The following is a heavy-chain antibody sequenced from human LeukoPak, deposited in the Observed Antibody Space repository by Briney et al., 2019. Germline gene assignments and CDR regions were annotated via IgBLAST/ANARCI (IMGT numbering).Heavy chain of an antibody. CDR3: ARGEDGIVVVPAAIRNNWFDP. CDR1: GGSFSGYY. J-gene: IGHJ5*02. V-gene: IGHV4-34*01. D-gene: IGHD2-2*01. Sequence: SETLSLTCAVYGGSFSGYYWSWIRQPPGKGLEWIGEINHSGSTNYNPSLKSRVTISVDTSKNQFSLKLSSVTAADTAVHYCARGEDGIVVVPAAIRNNWFDPWGQGTLVTVSS. CDR2: INHSGST.